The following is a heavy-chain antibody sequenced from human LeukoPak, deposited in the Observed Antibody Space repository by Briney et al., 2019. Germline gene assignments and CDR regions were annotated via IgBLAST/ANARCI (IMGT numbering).Heavy chain of an antibody. V-gene: IGHV4-34*01. CDR3: ARDWASSGSNQVDY. Sequence: SETLSLTCAVYGGSFSGYYWSWIRQPPGKGLEWIGEINHSGSTNYNPSLKSRVTISVDTSKNQFSLKLSSVTAADTAVYYCARDWASSGSNQVDYWGQGTLVTVSS. J-gene: IGHJ4*02. D-gene: IGHD3-22*01. CDR1: GGSFSGYY. CDR2: INHSGST.